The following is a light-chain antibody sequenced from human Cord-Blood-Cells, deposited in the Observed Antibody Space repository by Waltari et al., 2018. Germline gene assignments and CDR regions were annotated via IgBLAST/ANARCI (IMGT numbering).Light chain of an antibody. CDR2: KDS. Sequence: SYELPQPPSVSVSLGQMARITCSGDALPKKYAYWYQQKPGQFPVLVIYKDSERPSGIPERFSGSSSGTIVTLTISGVQAEDEADYYCLSADSSGTYGVFGGGTKLTVL. CDR3: LSADSSGTYGV. V-gene: IGLV3-16*01. J-gene: IGLJ3*02. CDR1: ALPKKY.